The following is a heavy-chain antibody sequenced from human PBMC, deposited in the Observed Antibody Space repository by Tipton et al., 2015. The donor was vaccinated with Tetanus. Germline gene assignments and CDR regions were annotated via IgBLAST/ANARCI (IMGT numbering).Heavy chain of an antibody. CDR1: GFRFDLYG. CDR2: SDWNGGNT. CDR3: AKDYYSSGTYFLSHDF. J-gene: IGHJ4*02. D-gene: IGHD3-10*01. V-gene: IGHV3-20*01. Sequence: SLRLSCAASGFRFDLYGMSWVRQTPGKGLEWVSASDWNGGNTGYADSVKGRFTISRDNAKNSLYLEMNSLRAEDTALYHCAKDYYSSGTYFLSHDFWGQGTLVTVSS.